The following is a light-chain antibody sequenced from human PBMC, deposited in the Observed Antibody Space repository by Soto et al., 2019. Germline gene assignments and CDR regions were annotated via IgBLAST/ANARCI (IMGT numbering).Light chain of an antibody. V-gene: IGKV3-15*01. CDR2: VAS. CDR3: QQYQKWPLS. Sequence: EIVMTQSPATQSVSPGERATLSCRASQSVYSNLAWYQQKPGQAPRLLIYVASTRATGIPARFSGSGSGTEFSLTISSLQSEDSAVYYCQQYQKWPLSFGGGTKVEIK. CDR1: QSVYSN. J-gene: IGKJ4*01.